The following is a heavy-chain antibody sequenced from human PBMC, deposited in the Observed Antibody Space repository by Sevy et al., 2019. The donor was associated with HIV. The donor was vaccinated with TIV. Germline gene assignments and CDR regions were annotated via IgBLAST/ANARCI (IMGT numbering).Heavy chain of an antibody. CDR2: LDPGNGER. Sequence: ASVKVSCKGFGYSLSQLSMHWVRQAPGKGLEWMGSLDPGNGERTYAQMLQGRVTMTEDTSTDTAYMELSGLTSEDTATYYCATVGLGYYSGSSYYQGDWFDPWGQGTLVTVSS. V-gene: IGHV1-24*01. CDR1: GYSLSQLS. D-gene: IGHD2-15*01. J-gene: IGHJ5*02. CDR3: ATVGLGYYSGSSYYQGDWFDP.